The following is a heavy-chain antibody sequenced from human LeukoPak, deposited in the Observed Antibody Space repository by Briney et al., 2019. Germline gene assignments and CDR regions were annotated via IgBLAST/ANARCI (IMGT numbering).Heavy chain of an antibody. CDR3: AKRGYCSSTSCASNFDY. J-gene: IGHJ4*02. D-gene: IGHD2-2*01. CDR1: GFTFSSYG. Sequence: GGSLRLSCAASGFTFSSYGMHWVRQAPGKGLEWVAFIRYDGSNKYYADSVKGRFTISRDNSKNTLYLQMNSLRAEDTAVYYCAKRGYCSSTSCASNFDYWGQGTLVTVSS. V-gene: IGHV3-30*02. CDR2: IRYDGSNK.